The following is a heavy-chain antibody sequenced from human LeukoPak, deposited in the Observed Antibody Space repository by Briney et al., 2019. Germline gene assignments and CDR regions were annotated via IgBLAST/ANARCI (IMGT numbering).Heavy chain of an antibody. J-gene: IGHJ3*02. Sequence: GGSLRLSCAASGFTFSSYEMNWVSQAPGKGLEWVSYISSIGSTIYYADSVKGRFTISRDNAKNSLYLQMNSLRGEDTALYYCARGGRSQRHAFDIWGQGTMVTVSS. CDR3: ARGGRSQRHAFDI. CDR1: GFTFSSYE. CDR2: ISSIGSTI. D-gene: IGHD1-1*01. V-gene: IGHV3-48*03.